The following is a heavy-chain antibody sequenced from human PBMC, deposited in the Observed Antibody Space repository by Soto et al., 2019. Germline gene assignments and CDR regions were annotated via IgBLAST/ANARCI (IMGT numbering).Heavy chain of an antibody. D-gene: IGHD5-12*01. CDR2: ISYDGSNK. Sequence: GGSLRLSCAASGFTFSSYGMHWVRQAPGKGLEWVAVISYDGSNKYYADSVKGRFTISRDNSKNTLYLQMNSLRAEDTAVYYCAKDPYPSGYDPSYYYYYMDVWGKGTTVTVS. J-gene: IGHJ6*03. CDR3: AKDPYPSGYDPSYYYYYMDV. V-gene: IGHV3-30*18. CDR1: GFTFSSYG.